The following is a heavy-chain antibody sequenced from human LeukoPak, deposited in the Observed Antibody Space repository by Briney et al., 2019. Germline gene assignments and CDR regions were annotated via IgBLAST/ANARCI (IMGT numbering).Heavy chain of an antibody. CDR3: AASSGSGNYAYYFDY. CDR1: GFPFSSRN. J-gene: IGHJ4*02. D-gene: IGHD3-22*01. CDR2: ISASTSSI. V-gene: IGHV3-48*04. Sequence: GGSLRLSCAASGFPFSSRNMNWVRQAPGKGLEWVSYISASTSSIYYADSVKGRFTISRDIGKNSLYLQMNSLRAEDTAVYYCAASSGSGNYAYYFDYWGQGTLVTVSS.